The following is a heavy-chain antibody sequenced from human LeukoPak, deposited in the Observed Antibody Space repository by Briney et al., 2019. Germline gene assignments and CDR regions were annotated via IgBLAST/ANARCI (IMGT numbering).Heavy chain of an antibody. V-gene: IGHV3-23*01. CDR3: AKLGGGVTVTGLRYFDY. CDR1: GFTFSNYG. D-gene: IGHD6-19*01. J-gene: IGHJ4*02. Sequence: GGSLTLFCAPSGFTFSNYGLSWVRHAPGKGLECVSGIGSSGSKIYYADSVKGRFTISRDNSKSPLYLQMNSLRAEDTGVYYCAKLGGGVTVTGLRYFDYWGQGTLVTVSS. CDR2: IGSSGSKI.